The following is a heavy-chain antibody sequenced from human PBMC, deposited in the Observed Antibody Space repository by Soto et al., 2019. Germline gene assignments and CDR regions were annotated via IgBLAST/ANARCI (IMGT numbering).Heavy chain of an antibody. V-gene: IGHV3-21*02. Sequence: EVQLLESGGGLVQPGGSLRLSCAASGFTFSSYSMNWVRQAPGKGLEWVSSISSSSSYIYYADSVKGRFTISRDNAKNSLYLQMNSLRAEDTAVYYCARAGYCSSTSCYNGWGYYYYYGMDVWGQGTTVTVSS. D-gene: IGHD2-2*02. CDR2: ISSSSSYI. CDR3: ARAGYCSSTSCYNGWGYYYYYGMDV. CDR1: GFTFSSYS. J-gene: IGHJ6*02.